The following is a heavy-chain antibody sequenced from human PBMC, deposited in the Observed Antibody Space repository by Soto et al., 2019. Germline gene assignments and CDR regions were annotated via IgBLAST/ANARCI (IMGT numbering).Heavy chain of an antibody. CDR2: ISSSSSYI. Sequence: GGSLRLSCAASGFTFSSYSMNWVRQAPGKGLEWVSSISSSSSYIYYADSVKGRFTISRDNAKNSLYLQMNSLRAEDTAVYYCARVRYYYDSSVMFDPWGQGTLVSVSS. J-gene: IGHJ5*02. D-gene: IGHD3-22*01. V-gene: IGHV3-21*01. CDR3: ARVRYYYDSSVMFDP. CDR1: GFTFSSYS.